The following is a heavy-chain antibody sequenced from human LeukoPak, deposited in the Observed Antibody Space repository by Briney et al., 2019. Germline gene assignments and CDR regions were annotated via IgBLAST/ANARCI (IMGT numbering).Heavy chain of an antibody. Sequence: SETLSLTCTVSGVSISSYYWSWIRQPPGKGLEWIGYIYYSGSTNYNPSLKSRVTISVDTSKNQFSLKLSSVTAADTAVYYCARGTDFWSGYYTGYYYYYMDVWGKGTTVTVSS. CDR2: IYYSGST. V-gene: IGHV4-59*01. D-gene: IGHD3-3*01. CDR3: ARGTDFWSGYYTGYYYYYMDV. J-gene: IGHJ6*03. CDR1: GVSISSYY.